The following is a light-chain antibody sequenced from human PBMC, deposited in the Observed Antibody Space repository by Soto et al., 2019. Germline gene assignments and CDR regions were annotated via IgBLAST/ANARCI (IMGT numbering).Light chain of an antibody. J-gene: IGKJ1*01. V-gene: IGKV1-39*01. CDR2: AAS. CDR1: QSISSY. Sequence: DIQMTQSPSSLSASVGDSVTITCRASQSISSYLNWYQQQPGKAPKLLIYAASSLQSRVPSRFSGSGSGTDFTLTISSLQPEDFATYYCQQSYSTPPTFGQGTKVDIK. CDR3: QQSYSTPPT.